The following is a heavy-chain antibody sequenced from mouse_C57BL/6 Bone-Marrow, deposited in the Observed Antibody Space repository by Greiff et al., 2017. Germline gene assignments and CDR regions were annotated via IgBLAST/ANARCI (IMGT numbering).Heavy chain of an antibody. V-gene: IGHV1-82*01. D-gene: IGHD2-3*01. CDR1: GYAFSSSW. Sequence: QVQLQQSGPELVKPGASVKISCKASGYAFSSSWMNWVKQRPGQGLEWIGRIYPGDGDTNYNGKFKGKATLTADKSSSTAYMQLSSLTSEDSAVYCCARWDDAVDGYSYAVGYWGQGTTVTVSS. CDR3: ARWDDAVDGYSYAVGY. J-gene: IGHJ4*01. CDR2: IYPGDGDT.